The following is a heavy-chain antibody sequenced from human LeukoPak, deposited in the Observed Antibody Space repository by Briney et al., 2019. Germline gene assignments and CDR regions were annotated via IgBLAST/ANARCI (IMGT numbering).Heavy chain of an antibody. CDR1: GYTFTGYY. CDR2: INPNSGGT. Sequence: ASVKVSCKASGYTFTGYYMHWVRQAPEQGLEWMGWINPNSGGTNYAQKFQGRVTMTRDTSISTAYMELSRLRSDDTAVYYCARVRTRNNWFDPWGQGTLVTVSS. J-gene: IGHJ5*02. D-gene: IGHD1/OR15-1a*01. CDR3: ARVRTRNNWFDP. V-gene: IGHV1-2*02.